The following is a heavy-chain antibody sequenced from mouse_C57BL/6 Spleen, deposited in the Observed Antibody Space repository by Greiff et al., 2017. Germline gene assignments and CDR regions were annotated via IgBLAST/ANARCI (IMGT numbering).Heavy chain of an antibody. CDR2: IYPRSGNT. CDR1: GYTFTSYG. V-gene: IGHV1-81*01. J-gene: IGHJ2*01. Sequence: QVQLQQSGAELARPGASVKLSCKASGYTFTSYGISWVKQSTGQGLEWIGEIYPRSGNTYYNEKFKGKATLTADKSSSTAYMELRSLTSEDSAVYFCTRWVEGGYVDYWGQGTTLTVSS. CDR3: TRWVEGGYVDY. D-gene: IGHD1-1*02.